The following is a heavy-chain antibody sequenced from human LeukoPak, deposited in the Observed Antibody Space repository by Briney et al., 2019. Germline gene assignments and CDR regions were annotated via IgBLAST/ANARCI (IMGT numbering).Heavy chain of an antibody. Sequence: PGRSLRLSCAASGFTFSTYAMSWVRQAPGKGLEWVSTISDNGGSTYYADSVKGRFIISRDNSKNTLYLQMNSLRVEDTAVYYCAKPPPDSSSWLFDYWGQGTLVTVSS. CDR3: AKPPPDSSSWLFDY. D-gene: IGHD6-13*01. CDR1: GFTFSTYA. J-gene: IGHJ4*02. CDR2: ISDNGGST. V-gene: IGHV3-23*01.